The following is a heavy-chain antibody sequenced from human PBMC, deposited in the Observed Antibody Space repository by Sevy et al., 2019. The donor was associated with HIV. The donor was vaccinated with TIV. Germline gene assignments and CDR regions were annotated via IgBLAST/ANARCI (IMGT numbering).Heavy chain of an antibody. D-gene: IGHD3-10*01. CDR1: GFTFSSYA. J-gene: IGHJ4*02. V-gene: IGHV3-23*01. CDR2: ISGSGGST. CDR3: AKDQEAHSRSGSGFDY. Sequence: GGSLRLSCAASGFTFSSYAMSWVRQAPGKGLEWVSDISGSGGSTYYADSVKGRCIISRDNYKNTQYLQMNSLRAEDTAVGYCAKDQEAHSRSGSGFDYWGQGTLVTVSS.